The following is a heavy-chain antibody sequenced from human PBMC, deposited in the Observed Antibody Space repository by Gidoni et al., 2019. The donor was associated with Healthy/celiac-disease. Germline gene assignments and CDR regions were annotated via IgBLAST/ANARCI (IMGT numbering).Heavy chain of an antibody. D-gene: IGHD5-18*01. V-gene: IGHV3-74*01. J-gene: IGHJ5*02. Sequence: EVQXXXSGGGLVQPGGSLRLSSATSGFTFSSYWRHWVRQAPGKGLVWVSRINSDGRSTSYADSVKGRFTISRDNAKNTLYLQMNSLXXXDTAVYYCARALGYGYNWFDPWGQGTLXXXSS. CDR2: INSDGRST. CDR1: GFTFSSYW. CDR3: ARALGYGYNWFDP.